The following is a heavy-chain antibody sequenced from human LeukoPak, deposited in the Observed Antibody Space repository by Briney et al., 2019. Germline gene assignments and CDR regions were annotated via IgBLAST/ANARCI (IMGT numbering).Heavy chain of an antibody. Sequence: PGGSLRLSCAASGFTFSSYEMNWVRQAPGKGLEWVSSISSSSSYIYYADSVKGRFTISRDNAKNSLYLQMNSLRAEDTAVYYCARRLVVVAAGGDYWGQGTLVTVSS. CDR1: GFTFSSYE. J-gene: IGHJ4*02. CDR3: ARRLVVVAAGGDY. CDR2: ISSSSSYI. V-gene: IGHV3-21*01. D-gene: IGHD2-15*01.